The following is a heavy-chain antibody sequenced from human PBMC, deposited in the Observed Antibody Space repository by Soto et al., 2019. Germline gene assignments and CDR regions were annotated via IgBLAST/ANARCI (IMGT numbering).Heavy chain of an antibody. CDR2: ISGSGGSA. V-gene: IGHV3-23*01. Sequence: PGGSLRLSCAASGFTFSSYAMTWVRQAPGKGLAWVSGISGSGGSAYYADSVKGRFTISRDKSKNTLYLQMNSLRAEDTAVYYCAKNRGEEYYYGMDVWGQGTTVTVSS. CDR3: AKNRGEEYYYGMDV. CDR1: GFTFSSYA. D-gene: IGHD2-21*01. J-gene: IGHJ6*02.